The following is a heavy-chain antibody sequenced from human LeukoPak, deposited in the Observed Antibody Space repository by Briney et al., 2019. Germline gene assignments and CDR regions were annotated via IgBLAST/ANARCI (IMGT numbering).Heavy chain of an antibody. D-gene: IGHD6-19*01. CDR2: ISSSSSYI. Sequence: AGSLRLSCAASGFTFSSYSMNWVRQAPAKGQERVSSISSSSSYIYYADSVKGRFTISRDNDKNSLYLPMNSLRAEDTAVYYCARDPSHASGWYWDYYYYGMDVWGQGTTVTVSS. J-gene: IGHJ6*02. CDR3: ARDPSHASGWYWDYYYYGMDV. V-gene: IGHV3-21*01. CDR1: GFTFSSYS.